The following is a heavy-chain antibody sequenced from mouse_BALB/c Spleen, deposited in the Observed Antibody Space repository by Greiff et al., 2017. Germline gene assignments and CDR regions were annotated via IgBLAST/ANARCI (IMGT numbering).Heavy chain of an antibody. D-gene: IGHD2-4*01. CDR1: GFTFSSYA. J-gene: IGHJ4*01. V-gene: IGHV5-9-4*01. CDR2: ISSGGSYT. CDR3: ARDEGLRGPGDY. Sequence: EVMLVESGGGLVKPGGSLKLSCAASGFTFSSYAMSWVRQSPEKRLEWVAEISSGGSYTYYPDTVTGRFTISRDNAKNTLYLEMSSLRSEDTAMYYCARDEGLRGPGDYWGQGTSVTVSS.